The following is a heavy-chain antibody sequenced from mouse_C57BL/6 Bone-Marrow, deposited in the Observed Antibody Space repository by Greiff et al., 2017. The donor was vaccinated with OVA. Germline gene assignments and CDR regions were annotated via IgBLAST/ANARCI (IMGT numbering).Heavy chain of an antibody. D-gene: IGHD1-1*01. Sequence: QVQLQQSGAELVRPGASVTLSCKASGYTFTDYEMHWVKQTPVHGLEWIGAIDPETGGTAYNPKFKGKAILTADKSSITAYMALRSLTSAASSVYSCTRIYSYGGFAYWGQGTLVTVSA. J-gene: IGHJ3*01. V-gene: IGHV1-15*01. CDR2: IDPETGGT. CDR1: GYTFTDYE. CDR3: TRIYSYGGFAY.